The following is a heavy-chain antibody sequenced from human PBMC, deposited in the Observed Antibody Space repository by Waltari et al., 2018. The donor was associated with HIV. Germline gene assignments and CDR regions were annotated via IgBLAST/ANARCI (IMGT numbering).Heavy chain of an antibody. CDR1: GYSFDNSW. V-gene: IGHV5-51*03. D-gene: IGHD3-10*01. CDR3: ARRAYHGSGSLSDYYFEY. CDR2: IYPGDSET. Sequence: EVQLVQSGAEVNKPGESLMISCKGSGYSFDNSWVGWVSQMHGKGLEWMGIIYPGDSETIYSPSFQGQVTISADKSINTAYLQWSSLKASDTAMYYCARRAYHGSGSLSDYYFEYWGQGTLVTVSS. J-gene: IGHJ4*02.